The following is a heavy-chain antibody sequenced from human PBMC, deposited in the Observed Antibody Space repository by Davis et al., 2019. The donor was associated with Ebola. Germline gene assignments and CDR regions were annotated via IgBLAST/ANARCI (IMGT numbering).Heavy chain of an antibody. CDR2: INHSGST. CDR3: ARGGALWSGYYYREKHLDY. CDR1: GGSFSGYY. Sequence: GSLRLSCAVHGGSFSGYYWSWIRQPPGKGLEWIGEINHSGSTNYNPSLKSRVTISVDTSKSQFSLKLSSVTAADTAVYYCARGGALWSGYYYREKHLDYWGQGVLVSVSS. J-gene: IGHJ4*02. D-gene: IGHD3-3*01. V-gene: IGHV4-34*01.